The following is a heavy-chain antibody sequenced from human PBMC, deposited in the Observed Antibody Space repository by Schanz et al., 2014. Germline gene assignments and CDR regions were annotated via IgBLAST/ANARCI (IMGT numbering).Heavy chain of an antibody. CDR3: ARDDRAYYYGMDV. Sequence: QLQLVQSGAEVKKPGSSVKVSCQAFGDTFSDYYIHWVRQAPGQGLEWMGWINPNTGGTNFAQKFQGWVTVTRDTSISTVYMELSRVTYEDTAVYYCARDDRAYYYGMDVWGQGTTVTVSS. CDR1: GDTFSDYY. D-gene: IGHD3-22*01. V-gene: IGHV1-2*04. CDR2: INPNTGGT. J-gene: IGHJ6*02.